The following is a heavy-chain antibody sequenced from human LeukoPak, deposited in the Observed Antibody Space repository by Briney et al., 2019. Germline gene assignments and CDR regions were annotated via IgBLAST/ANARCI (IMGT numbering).Heavy chain of an antibody. J-gene: IGHJ4*02. V-gene: IGHV3-48*01. Sequence: GGSLRLSCAASGFTFSSYAMNWVRQAPGKGLEWVSFITGDSNTTYYADSMKGRFTVSRDNAENSLYLQMNSLSAEDTAVYYCARDRMGGSFDYWGQGTLVTVSS. CDR3: ARDRMGGSFDY. CDR2: ITGDSNTT. D-gene: IGHD2-15*01. CDR1: GFTFSSYA.